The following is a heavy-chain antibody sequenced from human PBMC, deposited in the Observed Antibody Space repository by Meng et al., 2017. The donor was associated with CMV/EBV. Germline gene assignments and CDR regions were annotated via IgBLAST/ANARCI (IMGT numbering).Heavy chain of an antibody. CDR1: GFTFSSHS. V-gene: IGHV3-21*01. CDR2: ISSSSSYI. J-gene: IGHJ4*02. Sequence: LTCAASGFTFSSHSMNWVRQAPGKGLEWVSSISSSSSYIYYADSVKGRFTISRDNAKNSLYLQMNSLRAEDTAVYYCARGYRGGGLDYWGQGTLVTVSS. CDR3: ARGYRGGGLDY. D-gene: IGHD1-1*01.